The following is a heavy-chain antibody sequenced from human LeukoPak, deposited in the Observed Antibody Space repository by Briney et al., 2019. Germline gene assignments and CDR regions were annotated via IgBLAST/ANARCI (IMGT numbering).Heavy chain of an antibody. Sequence: GGSLRLSCAASGFTFSDYGMHWVRQAPGKGLEWVAFIRYDGNTKYYADSVKGRFTISRDNAKDSLYLQMNSLRAEDTAVYYCARDPGSGYEEHFDYWGQGTLVTVSS. D-gene: IGHD5-12*01. CDR1: GFTFSDYG. J-gene: IGHJ4*02. CDR2: IRYDGNTK. V-gene: IGHV3-30*02. CDR3: ARDPGSGYEEHFDY.